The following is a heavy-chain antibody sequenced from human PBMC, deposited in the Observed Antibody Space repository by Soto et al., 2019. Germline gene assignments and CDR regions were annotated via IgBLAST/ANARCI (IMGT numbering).Heavy chain of an antibody. CDR2: IYYSGST. J-gene: IGHJ6*02. V-gene: IGHV4-59*12. CDR1: GGSISSYY. D-gene: IGHD3-10*01. CDR3: ARAYGSGSHYYYGMDV. Sequence: SETLSLTCTVSGGSISSYYWSWIRQPPGKGLEWIGYIYYSGSTNYNPSLKSRVTISVDTSKNQFSLKLSSVAAADTAVYYCARAYGSGSHYYYGMDVWGLGTTVTVSS.